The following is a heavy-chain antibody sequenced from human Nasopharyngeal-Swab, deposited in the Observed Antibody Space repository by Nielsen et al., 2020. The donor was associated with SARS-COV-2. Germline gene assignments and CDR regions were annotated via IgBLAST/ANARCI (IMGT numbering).Heavy chain of an antibody. Sequence: GESLKISCAASGFTFSSYDMNWVRQAPGKGLEWVSYISSSGSTIYYADSVKGRFTISRDNAKNSLYLQMNSLRAEDTAVYYCATATPIDVAARPGMPYYWGQGTLVTVSS. D-gene: IGHD6-6*01. V-gene: IGHV3-48*03. CDR2: ISSSGSTI. CDR1: GFTFSSYD. CDR3: ATATPIDVAARPGMPYY. J-gene: IGHJ4*02.